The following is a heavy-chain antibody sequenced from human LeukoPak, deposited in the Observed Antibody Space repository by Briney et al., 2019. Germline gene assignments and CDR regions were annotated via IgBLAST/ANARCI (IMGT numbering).Heavy chain of an antibody. Sequence: PSQTLSLTCSASGGSVSSSTYYWAWIRQPPGKGLEWIGTIYYSGSTNYNPSLKSRVTISVDTSKNQFSLKLSSVTAADTAVYYCARFHIAVAGTDWFDPWGQGTLVTVSS. CDR2: IYYSGST. J-gene: IGHJ5*02. CDR1: GGSVSSSTYY. V-gene: IGHV4-39*07. CDR3: ARFHIAVAGTDWFDP. D-gene: IGHD6-19*01.